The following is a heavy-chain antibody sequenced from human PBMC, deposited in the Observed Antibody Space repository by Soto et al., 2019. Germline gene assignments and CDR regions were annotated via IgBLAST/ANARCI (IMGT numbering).Heavy chain of an antibody. J-gene: IGHJ4*02. CDR3: ASVGYCSTTTCPPA. CDR1: GLTVSTNY. V-gene: IGHV3-53*01. CDR2: IYRGGNT. D-gene: IGHD2-2*01. Sequence: GGSLRLSCAASGLTVSTNYMTWVRQAPGKGLEWVSVIYRGGNTYHADSVQGRFSISRDNFKNTVDLQMNNLRAKDTAMYYCASVGYCSTTTCPPAWGQGTLVTVSS.